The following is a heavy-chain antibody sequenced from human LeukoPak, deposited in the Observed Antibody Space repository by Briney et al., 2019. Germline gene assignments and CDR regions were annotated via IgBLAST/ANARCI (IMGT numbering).Heavy chain of an antibody. D-gene: IGHD3-10*01. Sequence: ASVKVSCKPSGYTFTSYGINWVRQATGQGLEWMGWISTYNGHTNYAQKFQGRVTMTRDTSISTAYMELSRLRSDDTAVYYCARDLLWFGEFLDYWGQGTLVTVSS. CDR1: GYTFTSYG. J-gene: IGHJ4*02. V-gene: IGHV1-18*01. CDR2: ISTYNGHT. CDR3: ARDLLWFGEFLDY.